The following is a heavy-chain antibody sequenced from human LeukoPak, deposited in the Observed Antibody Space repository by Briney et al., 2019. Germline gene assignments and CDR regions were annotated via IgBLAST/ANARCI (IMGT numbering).Heavy chain of an antibody. Sequence: GGSLRLSCAASGFTFDDYAMHWVRQAPGKGLGWVSGISWNSGSIGYADSVKGRFTISRDNAKNSLYLQMNSLRAEDTALYYCAKGPYYDFWSGPDYWGQGTLVTVSS. J-gene: IGHJ4*02. CDR2: ISWNSGSI. CDR1: GFTFDDYA. D-gene: IGHD3-3*01. CDR3: AKGPYYDFWSGPDY. V-gene: IGHV3-9*01.